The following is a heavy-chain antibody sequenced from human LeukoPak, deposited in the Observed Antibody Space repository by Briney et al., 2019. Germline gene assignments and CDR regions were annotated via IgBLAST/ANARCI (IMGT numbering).Heavy chain of an antibody. CDR3: ARGISPDFWSGYYSAKYYFDY. Sequence: GGSLRLSCAASGFTFSSYDMHWVRQATGKGLEWVSAIGTAGDTYYPGSVKGRFTISRENAKNSLYLQMNSLRAGDTAVYYCARGISPDFWSGYYSAKYYFDYWGQGTLVTVSS. J-gene: IGHJ4*02. CDR1: GFTFSSYD. CDR2: IGTAGDT. V-gene: IGHV3-13*01. D-gene: IGHD3-3*01.